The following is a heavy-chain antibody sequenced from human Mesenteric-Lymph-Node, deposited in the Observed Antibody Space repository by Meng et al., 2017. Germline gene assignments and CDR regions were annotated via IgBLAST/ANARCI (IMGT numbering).Heavy chain of an antibody. CDR2: INHSGSP. Sequence: QVQLQQWGAGLLKPSETLSLTCAFYGGSFSAYYWSWIRQPPGKGLEWIGEINHSGSPNYNPSLKSRVTISADTSKTQFSLKLSSVTAADTAVYYCARWGIADYPFGQYYFDYWGQGTLVTVSS. J-gene: IGHJ4*02. CDR3: ARWGIADYPFGQYYFDY. V-gene: IGHV4-34*01. CDR1: GGSFSAYY. D-gene: IGHD6-13*01.